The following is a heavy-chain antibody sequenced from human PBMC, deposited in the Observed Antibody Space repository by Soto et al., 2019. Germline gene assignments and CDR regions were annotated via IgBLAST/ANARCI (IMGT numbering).Heavy chain of an antibody. V-gene: IGHV3-21*01. Sequence: GGSLRLSWAASGFTFSLYSMLCVHQAPGKGLEWVASITSSSSYIYYEDSLKGRFTISRDNAKNSLFLQLDSLRAEDTAVYFCVRARSTASRPDYWGQGTLVTSPQ. CDR2: ITSSSSYI. CDR3: VRARSTASRPDY. J-gene: IGHJ4*02. CDR1: GFTFSLYS. D-gene: IGHD2-21*02.